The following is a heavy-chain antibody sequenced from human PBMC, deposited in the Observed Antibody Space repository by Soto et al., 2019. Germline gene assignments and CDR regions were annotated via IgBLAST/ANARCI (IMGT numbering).Heavy chain of an antibody. Sequence: EVQLVESGGGLVKPGGSLRLACAASGFTFSSYSMNWVRQAPGKGLEWVSSITSSTSYIYYADSVKGRFIISRDNAKNSLYLQMNSLRAEDTAVYYCARGVKYAFDIWGQGTMVTVSS. CDR1: GFTFSSYS. CDR3: ARGVKYAFDI. V-gene: IGHV3-21*01. J-gene: IGHJ3*02. CDR2: ITSSTSYI.